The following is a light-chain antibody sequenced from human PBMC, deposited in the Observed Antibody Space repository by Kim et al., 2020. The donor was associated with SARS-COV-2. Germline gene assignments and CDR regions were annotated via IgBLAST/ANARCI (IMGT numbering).Light chain of an antibody. Sequence: DIVMTQTPLSSPVTLGQPASISCRSSQSLVHSDGNTYLSWLQQRPGQPPRLLIYKISNRFSGVPDRFSGSGSGTDFTLSISRLEPEDFAVYYCLHYGGSPIHTFGQGTKLEIK. J-gene: IGKJ2*01. CDR2: KIS. V-gene: IGKV2-24*01. CDR3: LHYGGSPIHT. CDR1: QSLVHSDGNTY.